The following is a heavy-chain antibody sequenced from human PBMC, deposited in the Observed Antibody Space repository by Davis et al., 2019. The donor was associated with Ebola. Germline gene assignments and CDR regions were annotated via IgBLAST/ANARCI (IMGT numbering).Heavy chain of an antibody. CDR2: IYYSGST. Sequence: MPSETLSLTCTVSGGSISGYYWSWIRQPPGKGLEWIGSIYYSGSTYYNPSLKSRVTISVDTSKNQFSLKLNSVTAADTAVYYCARQGYYDSGSYYYFGYWGQGTLVTVSS. CDR3: ARQGYYDSGSYYYFGY. CDR1: GGSISGYY. D-gene: IGHD3-10*01. V-gene: IGHV4-39*01. J-gene: IGHJ4*02.